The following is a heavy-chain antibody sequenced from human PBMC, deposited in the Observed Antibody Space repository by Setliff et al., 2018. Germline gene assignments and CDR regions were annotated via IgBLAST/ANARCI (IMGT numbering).Heavy chain of an antibody. J-gene: IGHJ3*02. Sequence: ASVKVSCKVSGYTLTELSMHWVRQAPGKGLEWMGGYDPEDGETIYAQKFQGRVTMTEDTSTDTAYMELSSLRSEDTAVYYCATNSGGNTIDAFDIWGQGTMVTVSS. D-gene: IGHD2-15*01. CDR1: GYTLTELS. CDR2: YDPEDGET. V-gene: IGHV1-24*01. CDR3: ATNSGGNTIDAFDI.